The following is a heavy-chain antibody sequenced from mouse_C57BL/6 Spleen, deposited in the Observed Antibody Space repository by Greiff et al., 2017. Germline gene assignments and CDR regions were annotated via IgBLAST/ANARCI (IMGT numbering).Heavy chain of an antibody. CDR2: ISDGGSYT. J-gene: IGHJ3*01. CDR3: ARSSITTVVATPFAY. V-gene: IGHV5-4*01. Sequence: EVQVVESGGGLVKPGGSLKLSCAASGFTFSSYAMSWVRQTPEKRLEWVATISDGGSYTYYPDNVKGRFTISRDNAKNNLYLQMSHLKSEDTAMYYCARSSITTVVATPFAYWGQGTLVTVSA. CDR1: GFTFSSYA. D-gene: IGHD1-1*01.